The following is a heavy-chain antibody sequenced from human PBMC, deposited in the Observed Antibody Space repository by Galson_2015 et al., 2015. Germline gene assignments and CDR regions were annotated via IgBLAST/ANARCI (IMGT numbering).Heavy chain of an antibody. D-gene: IGHD6-6*01. CDR2: IFYSGSI. J-gene: IGHJ4*02. Sequence: TLSLTCTVSGVSLSSGGYYWSWIRRHPGKGLEWIGYIFYSGSIYYSPSLKSRVTISLDTSKNQFSLNLNSVTAEDTAVYYCARSRDASSPWGADSWGQGTLVTVSS. V-gene: IGHV4-31*03. CDR1: GVSLSSGGYY. CDR3: ARSRDASSPWGADS.